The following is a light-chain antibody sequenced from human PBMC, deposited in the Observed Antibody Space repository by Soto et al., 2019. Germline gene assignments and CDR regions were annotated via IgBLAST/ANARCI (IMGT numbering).Light chain of an antibody. V-gene: IGLV2-14*01. CDR2: DVS. CDR3: NSYTTSSTHV. Sequence: QSVLTQPASVSGSPGQSITISCTGTSSDVGAYNHVSWFQQHPGKAPKLMIYDVSNRPSGVSDRFSGSKSGKTASLTISGLQAEDEADYYCNSYTTSSTHVFGIGTKVTVL. J-gene: IGLJ1*01. CDR1: SSDVGAYNH.